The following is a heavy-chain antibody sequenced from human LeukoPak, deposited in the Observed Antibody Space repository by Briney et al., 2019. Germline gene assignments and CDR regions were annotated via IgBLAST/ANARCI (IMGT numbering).Heavy chain of an antibody. Sequence: ASVKVSCKASGYTFTSYYMHWVRQAPGQGLEWMGIINPSGGSTSYAQKFQGRVTMTRDTFTSTVYMELSSLRSEDTAVYYCARASKSVYGSGSSLFDYWGQGTLVTVSS. J-gene: IGHJ4*02. CDR2: INPSGGST. D-gene: IGHD3-10*01. CDR3: ARASKSVYGSGSSLFDY. CDR1: GYTFTSYY. V-gene: IGHV1-46*01.